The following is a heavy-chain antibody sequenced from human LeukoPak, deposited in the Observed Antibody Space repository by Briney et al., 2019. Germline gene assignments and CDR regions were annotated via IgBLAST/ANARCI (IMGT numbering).Heavy chain of an antibody. D-gene: IGHD6-13*01. CDR2: IDTSGNT. Sequence: SETLSLTCTVSGGPISSYYWSWIRQPAGKGLEWIGRIDTSGNTNYKPSLKSRVTMSVDTSKNQFSLKLSSVTAADTAVYYCARVSSSWYQDWYFDLWGRGTLVTVSS. CDR3: ARVSSSWYQDWYFDL. V-gene: IGHV4-4*07. CDR1: GGPISSYY. J-gene: IGHJ2*01.